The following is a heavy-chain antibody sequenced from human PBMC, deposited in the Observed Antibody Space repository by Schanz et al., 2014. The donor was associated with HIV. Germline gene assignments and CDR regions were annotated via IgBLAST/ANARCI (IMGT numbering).Heavy chain of an antibody. V-gene: IGHV3-23*01. CDR2: ISGSGGST. J-gene: IGHJ6*02. Sequence: EVQLLESGGGLVQPGGSLRLSCAASGFTFSSYAMSWVRQAPGKGLEWVSTISGSGGSTYYADSVKGRFTISRDNSKSTLFLQMNSLRAEDTAVYYCANVPVAHYYYGMDVWGQGTTVTVSS. CDR3: ANVPVAHYYYGMDV. CDR1: GFTFSSYA. D-gene: IGHD6-6*01.